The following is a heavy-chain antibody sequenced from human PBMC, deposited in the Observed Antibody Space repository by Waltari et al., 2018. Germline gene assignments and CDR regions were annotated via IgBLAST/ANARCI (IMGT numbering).Heavy chain of an antibody. Sequence: QVQLVQSGAEVKKPGSSVKVSCKASGGTFSSYAISWVRQAPGPGLEWMGRIIPIFGTANYAQKFQGRVTITADKSTSTAYMELSSLRSEDTAVYYCARDRDLGYCSGGSCFAFDIWGQGTMVTVSS. CDR2: IIPIFGTA. J-gene: IGHJ3*02. CDR3: ARDRDLGYCSGGSCFAFDI. D-gene: IGHD2-15*01. CDR1: GGTFSSYA. V-gene: IGHV1-69*08.